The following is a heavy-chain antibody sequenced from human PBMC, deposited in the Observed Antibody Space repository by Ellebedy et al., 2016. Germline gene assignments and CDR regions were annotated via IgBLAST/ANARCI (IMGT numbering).Heavy chain of an antibody. V-gene: IGHV4-59*08. Sequence: SETLSLTXTVSGGSISSYYWSWIRQPPGKGLEWIGYIYYSGSTNYNPSLKSRVTISVDTSKNQFSLKLSSVTAADTAVYYCARGRDSTPRYCSSTSCPRGSYNWFNPWGQGTLVTVSS. D-gene: IGHD2-2*01. J-gene: IGHJ5*02. CDR2: IYYSGST. CDR1: GGSISSYY. CDR3: ARGRDSTPRYCSSTSCPRGSYNWFNP.